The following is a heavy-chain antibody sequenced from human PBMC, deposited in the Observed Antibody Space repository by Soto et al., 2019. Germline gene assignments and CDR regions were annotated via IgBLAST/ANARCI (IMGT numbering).Heavy chain of an antibody. CDR1: GGTFSSYA. CDR2: IIPIFGTA. D-gene: IGHD6-6*01. CDR3: ARDSGELGSSSSLLSYYGMDV. Sequence: SVKVSCKASGGTFSSYAISWVRQAPGQGLEWMGGIIPIFGTANYAQKFQGRVTITADESTSTAYMELSSLRSEDTAVYYCARDSGELGSSSSLLSYYGMDVWGQGTTVTVSS. J-gene: IGHJ6*02. V-gene: IGHV1-69*13.